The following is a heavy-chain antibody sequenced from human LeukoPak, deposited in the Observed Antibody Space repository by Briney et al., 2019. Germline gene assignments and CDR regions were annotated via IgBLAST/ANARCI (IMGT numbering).Heavy chain of an antibody. Sequence: ASVKVSCKASGYTFTGYYMHWVRQAPGQGLEWMGWINPNSGGTKYAQKFQDRVTMTRDTSINTAYMELRRLRSDDTAVYYCARGGVVVLGVMDIWGQGTVVTVSS. CDR2: INPNSGGT. J-gene: IGHJ3*02. CDR3: ARGGVVVLGVMDI. V-gene: IGHV1-2*02. D-gene: IGHD2-21*01. CDR1: GYTFTGYY.